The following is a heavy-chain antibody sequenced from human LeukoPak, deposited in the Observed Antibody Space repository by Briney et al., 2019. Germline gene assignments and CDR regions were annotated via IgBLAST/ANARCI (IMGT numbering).Heavy chain of an antibody. Sequence: SVKVSCKASGGTFTSYAISWVREAPGPGLEWMGGVFPIFGTANYAQKFQGRVTITADESTSTAYMELSSLRSEDTAVYYCARGAPRITIFGVVTYFDYWGQGTLVTVSS. J-gene: IGHJ4*02. CDR3: ARGAPRITIFGVVTYFDY. D-gene: IGHD3-3*01. CDR2: VFPIFGTA. CDR1: GGTFTSYA. V-gene: IGHV1-69*01.